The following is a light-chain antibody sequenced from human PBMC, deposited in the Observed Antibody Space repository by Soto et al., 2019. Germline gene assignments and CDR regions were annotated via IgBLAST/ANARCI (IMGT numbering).Light chain of an antibody. CDR2: GAS. Sequence: EIVLTQSPGTLSLSPGERATLSCRASQTITNFYLALYQQKLGQAPRLLIYGASNRATGIPDRFSGSGSGTDFTLTISRLEPADSAVYYCQQFGGSPPRFTFGPGTKVDVK. CDR1: QTITNFY. CDR3: QQFGGSPPRFT. V-gene: IGKV3-20*01. J-gene: IGKJ3*01.